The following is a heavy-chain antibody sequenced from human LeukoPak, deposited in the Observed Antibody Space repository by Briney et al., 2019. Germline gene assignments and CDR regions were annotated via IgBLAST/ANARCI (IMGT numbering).Heavy chain of an antibody. J-gene: IGHJ4*02. D-gene: IGHD6-13*01. CDR2: IYYSGST. CDR3: ARHGGIAVYYFDY. V-gene: IGHV4-39*01. Sequence: YPSETLSLTCTVSGGSISSSSYYWGWIRQPPGKGLEWIGSIYYSGSTYYNPSLKSRVTISVDTSKNQFSLKLSSVTAADTAVYYCARHGGIAVYYFDYWGQGTLVTVSS. CDR1: GGSISSSSYY.